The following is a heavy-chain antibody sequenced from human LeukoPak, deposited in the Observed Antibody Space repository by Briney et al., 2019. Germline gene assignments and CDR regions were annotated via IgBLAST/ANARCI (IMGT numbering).Heavy chain of an antibody. CDR3: AKDRTYDYGTYDAFDI. J-gene: IGHJ3*02. Sequence: GGSLRLSCAASGFTFDSYGMHWVRQAPGKWLEWVAVISYDGSNKYYVDSVKGRFTISRDNSKNTLYLQMNSLRPEDTAVYYCAKDRTYDYGTYDAFDIWGPGTMVIVSS. CDR1: GFTFDSYG. V-gene: IGHV3-30*18. D-gene: IGHD4-17*01. CDR2: ISYDGSNK.